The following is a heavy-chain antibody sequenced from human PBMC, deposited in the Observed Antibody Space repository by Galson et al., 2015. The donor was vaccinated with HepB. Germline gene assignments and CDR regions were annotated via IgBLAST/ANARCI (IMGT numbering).Heavy chain of an antibody. Sequence: SVKVSCKASGYTFTSYGISWVRQAPGQGLEWMGWISAYNGNTNYAQKLQGRVTMTTDTSTSTAYMELRSLRSDDTAVYYCATVRGLNTVTTGDAFDIWGQGTMVTVSS. CDR2: ISAYNGNT. D-gene: IGHD4-17*01. CDR1: GYTFTSYG. J-gene: IGHJ3*02. CDR3: ATVRGLNTVTTGDAFDI. V-gene: IGHV1-18*01.